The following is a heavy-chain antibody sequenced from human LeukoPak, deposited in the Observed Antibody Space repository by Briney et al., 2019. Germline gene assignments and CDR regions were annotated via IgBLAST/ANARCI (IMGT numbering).Heavy chain of an antibody. CDR2: ISGNGGNT. CDR1: GFTFNSYA. CDR3: ATPEHYYGLGKKWIDP. Sequence: GGSLRLSCAASGFTFNSYAMSWVRQAPGKGLEWVSAISGNGGNTYYADSVKGRFTISRDNSKNTLYLQMNSLRVEDTAVYYCATPEHYYGLGKKWIDPWGQGTLVTVSS. V-gene: IGHV3-23*01. D-gene: IGHD3-10*01. J-gene: IGHJ5*02.